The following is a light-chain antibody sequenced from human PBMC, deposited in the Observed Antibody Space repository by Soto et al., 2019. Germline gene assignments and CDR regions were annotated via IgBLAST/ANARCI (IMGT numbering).Light chain of an antibody. J-gene: IGKJ1*01. CDR1: QSVSSNY. CDR2: GAS. CDR3: QQYGYSPRT. Sequence: EIVLTQSPGTLSLSPGERATLSCRSSQSVSSNYLAWYQLKPGQAPRLIIYGASSRATGIPDRFSGSWSGTDCTLTISSLDPEDVAVYFCQQYGYSPRTLGQGTKVDIK. V-gene: IGKV3-20*01.